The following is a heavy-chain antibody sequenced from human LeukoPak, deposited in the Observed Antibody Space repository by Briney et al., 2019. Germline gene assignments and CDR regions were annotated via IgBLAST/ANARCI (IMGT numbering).Heavy chain of an antibody. Sequence: ASVKVSCKASGYTFTSYGISWVRQAPGQGLEWMGWISAYNGNTNYAQELQGRVTMTTDTSTSTAYMELRSLRSDDTAVYYCARGSGSYYYYYYMDVWGKGTTVTVSS. J-gene: IGHJ6*03. D-gene: IGHD1-26*01. CDR1: GYTFTSYG. V-gene: IGHV1-18*01. CDR3: ARGSGSYYYYYYMDV. CDR2: ISAYNGNT.